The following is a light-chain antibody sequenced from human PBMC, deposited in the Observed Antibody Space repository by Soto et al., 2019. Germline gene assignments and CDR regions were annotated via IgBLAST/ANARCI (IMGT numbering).Light chain of an antibody. V-gene: IGKV1-9*01. Sequence: DVRMTHPPSSLSASVWDTITMTFRARRTIISYLAWYQQKPGKAPKLLIYAAATLQSGVPSRFSGSGSGTDFTLTISSLQPEDFATYYCQQLNSYPPTFGGGTKVDI. CDR1: RTIISY. CDR3: QQLNSYPPT. CDR2: AAA. J-gene: IGKJ4*01.